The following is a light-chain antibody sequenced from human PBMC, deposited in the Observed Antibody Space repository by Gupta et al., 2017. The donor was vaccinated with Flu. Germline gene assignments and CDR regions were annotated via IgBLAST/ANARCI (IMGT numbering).Light chain of an antibody. Sequence: LSLSPGERATLSCRASQSVSRTSLAWYEKKPSQALRLLIYGASYRAEGIRDRFSGSGDGTDVNLTIIRREPEDFELYYCQQEGGEHPRVTFGHGTKVDIK. V-gene: IGKV3-20*01. CDR3: QQEGGEHPRVT. J-gene: IGKJ3*01. CDR1: QSVSRTS. CDR2: GAS.